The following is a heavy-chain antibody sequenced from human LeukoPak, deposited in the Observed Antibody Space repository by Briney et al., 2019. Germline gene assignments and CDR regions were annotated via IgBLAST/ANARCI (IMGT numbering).Heavy chain of an antibody. CDR1: GYTFTGYY. CDR3: ARTTTVTKDFDY. J-gene: IGHJ4*02. Sequence: ASVKVSCKASGYTFTGYYMHWVRQAPGQGLGWMGWINPNSGGTNYAQKFQGRVTMTRDTSISTAYMELSRLRSDDTAVYYCARTTTVTKDFDYWGQGTLVTVSS. CDR2: INPNSGGT. V-gene: IGHV1-2*02. D-gene: IGHD4-17*01.